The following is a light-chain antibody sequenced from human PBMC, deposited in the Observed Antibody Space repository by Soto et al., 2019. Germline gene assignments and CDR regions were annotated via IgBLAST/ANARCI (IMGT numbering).Light chain of an antibody. J-gene: IGLJ2*01. CDR1: SGHSSYA. Sequence: QLVLTQSPSASASLGASVKLTCTLSSGHSSYAIAWHQQQPEKGPRYLMKLNSDGSHSKGDGIPDRFSGSSSGAERYLTISSLQSEDEADYYCQTGGTSVVFGGGTKLTVL. CDR2: LNSDGSH. CDR3: QTGGTSVV. V-gene: IGLV4-69*01.